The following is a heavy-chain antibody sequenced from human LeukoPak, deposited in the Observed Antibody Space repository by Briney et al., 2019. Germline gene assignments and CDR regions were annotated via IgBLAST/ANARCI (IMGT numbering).Heavy chain of an antibody. CDR2: MDPTGSQK. D-gene: IGHD1-1*01. CDR1: EFTFSSYA. CDR3: AIWTSGNY. Sequence: GGSLRLSCAASEFTFSSYAMSWVRQAPGKGLEWVANMDPTGSQKRYVDSVRGRFTISKDNPGASLYLDMHSLRAEDTAIYYCAIWTSGNYWGQGTLVTVSS. J-gene: IGHJ4*02. V-gene: IGHV3-7*01.